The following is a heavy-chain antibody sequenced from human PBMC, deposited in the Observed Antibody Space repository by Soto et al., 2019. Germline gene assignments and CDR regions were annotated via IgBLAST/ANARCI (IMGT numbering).Heavy chain of an antibody. D-gene: IGHD2-15*01. J-gene: IGHJ4*02. Sequence: GGSLRLSCAASGFTFSSYSMNWVRQAPGKGLEWVSSISSSSSYIYYADSVKGRFTISRDNAKNSLYLQMNSLRAEDTAVYYCAKGIGYCSGGSCLLDYWGQGTLVTVSS. CDR2: ISSSSSYI. CDR1: GFTFSSYS. CDR3: AKGIGYCSGGSCLLDY. V-gene: IGHV3-21*01.